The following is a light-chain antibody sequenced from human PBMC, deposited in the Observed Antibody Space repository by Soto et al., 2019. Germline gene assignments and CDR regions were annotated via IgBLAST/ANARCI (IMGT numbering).Light chain of an antibody. Sequence: DIQLTQSPSFLSAAVGDRVTLTCRASQGISSFLAWYQQKPGKAPKLLISAASTLQSGVPSRLSGSGSGTEFTLTISSLQTEDFATYYCQQLKTRPYTFGKVNKLEIK. CDR3: QQLKTRPYT. CDR1: QGISSF. V-gene: IGKV1-9*01. J-gene: IGKJ2*01. CDR2: AAS.